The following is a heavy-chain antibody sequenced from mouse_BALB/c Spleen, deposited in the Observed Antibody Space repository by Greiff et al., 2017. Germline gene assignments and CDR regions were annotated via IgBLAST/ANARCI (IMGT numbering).Heavy chain of an antibody. Sequence: LVASGGGLVKPGGSLKLSCAASGFAFSSYDMSWVRQTPEKRLEWVAYISSGGGSTYYPDTVKGRFTISRDNAKNTLYLQMSSLKSEDTAMYYCARHGGNPFAYWGQGTLVTVSA. V-gene: IGHV5-12-1*01. CDR2: ISSGGGST. J-gene: IGHJ3*01. D-gene: IGHD2-1*01. CDR1: GFAFSSYD. CDR3: ARHGGNPFAY.